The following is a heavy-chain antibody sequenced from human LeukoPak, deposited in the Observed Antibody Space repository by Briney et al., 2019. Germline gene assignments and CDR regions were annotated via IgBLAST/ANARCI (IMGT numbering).Heavy chain of an antibody. CDR2: ISFDGTNK. Sequence: GGSLRLSCAASGFTFSYYAMHWVRQAPGKGLGWVSVISFDGTNKYYADSVKGRFTISRDNSKSTLYLHMNSLRAEDTAVYYCAKDIGTSWPLLDAFDIWGQGTMVTVSS. V-gene: IGHV3-30-3*01. CDR1: GFTFSYYA. J-gene: IGHJ3*02. D-gene: IGHD2-2*01. CDR3: AKDIGTSWPLLDAFDI.